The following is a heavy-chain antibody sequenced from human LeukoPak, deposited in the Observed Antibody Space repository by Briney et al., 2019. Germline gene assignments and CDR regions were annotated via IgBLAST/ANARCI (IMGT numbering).Heavy chain of an antibody. CDR3: ARGGGNYDFWSGNNWFDP. Sequence: PGGSLRLSCAASGFTFSSYEMNWVRQAPGKGLEWVSYISSSGSTIYSADSVKGRFTISRDNAKNSLYLQMNSLRAEDTAVYYCARGGGNYDFWSGNNWFDPWGQGTLVTVSS. CDR1: GFTFSSYE. J-gene: IGHJ5*02. CDR2: ISSSGSTI. D-gene: IGHD3-3*01. V-gene: IGHV3-48*03.